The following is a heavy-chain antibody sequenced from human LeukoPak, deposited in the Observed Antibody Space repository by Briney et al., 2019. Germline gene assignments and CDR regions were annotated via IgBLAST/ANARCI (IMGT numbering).Heavy chain of an antibody. D-gene: IGHD3-10*01. V-gene: IGHV1-2*02. Sequence: ASVKVSCKASGYTFTGYYMHWVRQAPGQGLEWMGWINPNSGGTNYAQKFQGRVTMTRDTSISTAYMELSRLRSDDTAVYYCARGSSPLWFGESPFDYWGQGTLVTVSS. CDR3: ARGSSPLWFGESPFDY. CDR2: INPNSGGT. CDR1: GYTFTGYY. J-gene: IGHJ4*02.